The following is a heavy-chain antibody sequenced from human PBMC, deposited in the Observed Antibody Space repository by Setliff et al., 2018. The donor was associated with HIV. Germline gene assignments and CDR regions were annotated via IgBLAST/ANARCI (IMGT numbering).Heavy chain of an antibody. J-gene: IGHJ4*02. Sequence: ASVKVSCKPSGYTFTAYGLSWVRQATGQGLEWMGWMNPSDGATTYAQRFEDRVTMTRDTSTNTVYMELSSLRSEDTAVYFCAREYHIPAADTRVGNYFDYWGQGTLVTVSS. CDR2: MNPSDGAT. CDR1: GYTFTAYG. D-gene: IGHD6-25*01. V-gene: IGHV1-8*01. CDR3: AREYHIPAADTRVGNYFDY.